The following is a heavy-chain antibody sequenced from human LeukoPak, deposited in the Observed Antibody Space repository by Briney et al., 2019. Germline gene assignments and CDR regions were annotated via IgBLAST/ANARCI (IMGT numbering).Heavy chain of an antibody. D-gene: IGHD1-26*01. V-gene: IGHV1-8*01. CDR2: MNPNSGNT. Sequence: ASVRVSCKASGYTFTRYDLNWVRQAPGQGGEWVGWMNPNSGNTGYAPKFHGRVTMTRNTSITTAYMELSSLTSDDTAVYYCARVIVGAEYYFDYWGQGTLVTVSS. CDR3: ARVIVGAEYYFDY. CDR1: GYTFTRYD. J-gene: IGHJ4*02.